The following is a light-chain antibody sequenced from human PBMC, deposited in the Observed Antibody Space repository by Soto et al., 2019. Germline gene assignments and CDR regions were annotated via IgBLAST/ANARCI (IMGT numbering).Light chain of an antibody. CDR1: QSISSTF. CDR3: PQYVGSWT. J-gene: IGKJ1*01. CDR2: GAS. V-gene: IGKV3-20*01. Sequence: EIVLTQSPGTLSLSPGERATLSCRASQSISSTFLAWYQHKPGQAPRVLMYGASRRATGIPDRFSGSGSGTDFTLTISSLQLEDSAVYFCPQYVGSWTFGQGTNVEMK.